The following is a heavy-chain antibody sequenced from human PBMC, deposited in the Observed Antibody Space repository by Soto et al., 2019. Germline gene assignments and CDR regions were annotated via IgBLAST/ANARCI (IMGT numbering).Heavy chain of an antibody. CDR3: ARAPEYSSSREGHYYYGMDV. J-gene: IGHJ6*02. V-gene: IGHV4-4*07. D-gene: IGHD6-6*01. CDR1: GGSISSYS. CDR2: IYTSGST. Sequence: QVQLQESGPGLVKPSETLSLTCPVSGGSISSYSWSWIRQPAGKGLEWIGRIYTSGSTNYNPSLKIRVTMSVDTSKNQFSLKLSSVTAADTAVYYCARAPEYSSSREGHYYYGMDVWGQGTTVTVSS.